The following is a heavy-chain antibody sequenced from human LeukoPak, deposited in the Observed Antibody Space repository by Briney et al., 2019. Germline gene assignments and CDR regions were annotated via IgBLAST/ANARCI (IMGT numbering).Heavy chain of an antibody. Sequence: GGSLRLSCAASGFTFSSYSMNWVRQAPGKGLEWVSSISSSSSYIYYADSVKGRFTISRDNAKNSLYLQMNSLRAEDTAVYYCARDRDYYDSSVDTTSMDVWGQGTTVTVPS. D-gene: IGHD3-22*01. CDR1: GFTFSSYS. CDR2: ISSSSSYI. V-gene: IGHV3-21*01. CDR3: ARDRDYYDSSVDTTSMDV. J-gene: IGHJ6*02.